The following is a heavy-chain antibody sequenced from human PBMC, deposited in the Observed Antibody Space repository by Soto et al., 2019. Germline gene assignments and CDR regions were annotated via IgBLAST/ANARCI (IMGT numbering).Heavy chain of an antibody. J-gene: IGHJ5*02. CDR1: GFIFSNFG. CDR2: IGFAGDT. V-gene: IGHV3-13*01. D-gene: IGHD3-10*01. CDR3: VRGLPGGFDP. Sequence: RRLSCGASGFIFSNFGMHWVRQTTEKGLEWVSGIGFAGDTNYSGSVKGRFTISRENAKNSSFLQMNSLRVGDTAVYYCVRGLPGGFDPWGQGTLVTVSS.